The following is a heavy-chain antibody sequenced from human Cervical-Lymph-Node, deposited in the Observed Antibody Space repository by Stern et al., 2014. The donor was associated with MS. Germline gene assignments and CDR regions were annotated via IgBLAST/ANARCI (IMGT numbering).Heavy chain of an antibody. V-gene: IGHV2-5*02. CDR2: IYWDDDK. CDR1: GFSFNSTGVG. CDR3: AHRHGWLRAFDI. D-gene: IGHD5-24*01. J-gene: IGHJ3*02. Sequence: QITLKESGPTLVKPTQTLTLTCTFSGFSFNSTGVGVGWIRQPPGKALEWLAIIYWDDDKRYSPSLQSRRTITKDPSKDQVVLTMTNLDPVDTATYFCAHRHGWLRAFDIWGPGTTVTVSS.